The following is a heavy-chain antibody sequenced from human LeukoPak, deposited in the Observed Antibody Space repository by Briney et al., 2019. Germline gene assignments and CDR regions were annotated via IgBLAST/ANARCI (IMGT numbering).Heavy chain of an antibody. D-gene: IGHD2-2*01. CDR2: ISAYNGNT. V-gene: IGHV1-18*01. J-gene: IGHJ6*03. CDR1: GYTFTSCG. CDR3: ARDRRTTSYYYMDV. Sequence: ASVKVSCKASGYTFTSCGISWVRQAPGQGLEWMGWISAYNGNTNNAQKLQGRVTMTTDTSTSTAYMELRSLRSDDTAVYYCARDRRTTSYYYMDVWGKGTTVTVSS.